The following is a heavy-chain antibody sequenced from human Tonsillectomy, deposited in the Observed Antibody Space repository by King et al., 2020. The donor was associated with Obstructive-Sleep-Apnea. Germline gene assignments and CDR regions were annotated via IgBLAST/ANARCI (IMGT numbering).Heavy chain of an antibody. V-gene: IGHV3-9*01. J-gene: IGHJ4*02. CDR3: ARGRAVAGSHFDS. Sequence: VQLVESGGGLVQPGRSLRLSCAASGFIFDEYAMHWVRRAPGKGLEWASGISWNSGSIGYGDFVKGRFTFSRDNAKNSLSLQMNSLRAEDTALYYCARGRAVAGSHFDSWGQGTLVTVSS. D-gene: IGHD6-19*01. CDR2: ISWNSGSI. CDR1: GFIFDEYA.